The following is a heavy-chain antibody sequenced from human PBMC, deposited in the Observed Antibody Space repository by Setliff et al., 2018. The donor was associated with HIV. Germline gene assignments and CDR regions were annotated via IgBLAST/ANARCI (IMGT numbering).Heavy chain of an antibody. J-gene: IGHJ3*02. CDR1: GFRVTDTY. CDR3: VKDGDYRNGDYDAFDI. D-gene: IGHD4-17*01. Sequence: GGSLRLSCEASGFRVTDTYMAWVRQAPGKGLEWVTLIYKAGKTYYADSVKGRFTISRDNSKSTVDLQMTSLTAEDTAVYYCVKDGDYRNGDYDAFDIWGQGTMVTVSS. CDR2: IYKAGKT. V-gene: IGHV3-66*02.